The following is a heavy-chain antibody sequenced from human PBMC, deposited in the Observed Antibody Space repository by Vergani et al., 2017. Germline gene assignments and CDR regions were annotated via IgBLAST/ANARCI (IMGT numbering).Heavy chain of an antibody. CDR1: GFTFSSYA. Sequence: EVQLLESGGGLVQPGGSLRLSCAASGFTFSSYAMSWVRQAPGKGLEWVSVIYSGGSSTYYADSVKGRFTISRDNSKNTLYLQMNSLRAEDTAVYYCAKNVYSSSWYAPYYYYYMDVWGKGTTVTVSS. J-gene: IGHJ6*03. V-gene: IGHV3-23*03. CDR3: AKNVYSSSWYAPYYYYYMDV. D-gene: IGHD6-13*01. CDR2: IYSGGSST.